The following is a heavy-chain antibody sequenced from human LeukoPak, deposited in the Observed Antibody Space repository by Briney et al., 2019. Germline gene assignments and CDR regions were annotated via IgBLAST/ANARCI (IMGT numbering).Heavy chain of an antibody. Sequence: GESLRLSCAAYGLPFSSYGMHWVRQPPGKGLEWVAVISYDGSNKYYADSVKGRFTISRDNSKNTLYLQMNSLRAEDTAVYYCAKEGSYGYWYFVYWGQGTLVTVSS. CDR3: AKEGSYGYWYFVY. V-gene: IGHV3-30*18. CDR2: ISYDGSNK. D-gene: IGHD5-18*01. CDR1: GLPFSSYG. J-gene: IGHJ4*02.